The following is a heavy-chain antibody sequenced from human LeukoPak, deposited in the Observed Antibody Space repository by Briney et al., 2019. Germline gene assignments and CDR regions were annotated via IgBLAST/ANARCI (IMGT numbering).Heavy chain of an antibody. D-gene: IGHD3-10*01. CDR3: ANREYYSGSGVIPGY. Sequence: GGSLRLSCAASGFTFSSYGMHWVRQAPGKGLEWVAFIRYDGSNKYYADSVKGRFTISRDNPKNTLYLQMNSLRAEDTAVYYCANREYYSGSGVIPGYWGQGTLVTVSS. CDR2: IRYDGSNK. J-gene: IGHJ4*02. CDR1: GFTFSSYG. V-gene: IGHV3-30*02.